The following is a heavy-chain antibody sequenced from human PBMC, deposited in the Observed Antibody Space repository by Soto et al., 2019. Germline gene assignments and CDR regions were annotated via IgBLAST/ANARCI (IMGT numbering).Heavy chain of an antibody. CDR1: GFTFSSYA. D-gene: IGHD3-22*01. CDR3: AKTASYYYDSSGYLMHY. Sequence: GGSLRLSCAASGFTFSSYAMSWVRQAPGKGLEWVSAISGSGGSTYYADSVKGRFTISRDNSKNTLYLQMNSLRAEDTAVYYCAKTASYYYDSSGYLMHYWGQGTLVTVSS. V-gene: IGHV3-23*01. CDR2: ISGSGGST. J-gene: IGHJ4*02.